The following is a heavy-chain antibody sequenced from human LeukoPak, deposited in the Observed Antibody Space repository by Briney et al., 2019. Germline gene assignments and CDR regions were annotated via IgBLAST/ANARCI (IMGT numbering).Heavy chain of an antibody. CDR3: ARSGSTGYSLDY. Sequence: ASVKVSCKASGYSFIGYFIHWVRQAPGQGLEWMGCIDPNSGDTKYAQKFQGRVSMPRDTSTRTAYMELSRLRSDDTAVYFCARSGSTGYSLDYWGQGTLVTASS. J-gene: IGHJ4*02. V-gene: IGHV1-2*02. D-gene: IGHD3-22*01. CDR1: GYSFIGYF. CDR2: IDPNSGDT.